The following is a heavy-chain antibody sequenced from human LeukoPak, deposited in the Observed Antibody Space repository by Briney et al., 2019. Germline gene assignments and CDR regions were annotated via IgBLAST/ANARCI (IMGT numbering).Heavy chain of an antibody. CDR3: ARADLWFGLHTGCYFDY. CDR1: GGSFSGYY. D-gene: IGHD3-10*01. Sequence: PSETLSLTCAVYGGSFSGYYWGWIRQPPGKGLEWIGSIYYSGSTYYNPSLKSRVTISVDTSKNQFSLKLSSVTAADTAVYYCARADLWFGLHTGCYFDYWGQGTLVTVSS. J-gene: IGHJ4*02. CDR2: IYYSGST. V-gene: IGHV4-34*01.